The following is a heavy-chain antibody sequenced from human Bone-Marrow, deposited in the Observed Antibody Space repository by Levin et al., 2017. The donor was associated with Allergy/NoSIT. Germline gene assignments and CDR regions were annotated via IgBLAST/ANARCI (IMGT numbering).Heavy chain of an antibody. Sequence: SCAASGFTFSSYGMHWVRQAPGKGLEWVAVISYDGSNKYYADSVKGRFTISRDNSKNTLYLQMNSLRAEDTAVYYCAKDNGGSRGYFDYWGQGTLVTVSS. CDR2: ISYDGSNK. CDR1: GFTFSSYG. J-gene: IGHJ4*02. V-gene: IGHV3-30*18. CDR3: AKDNGGSRGYFDY. D-gene: IGHD2-8*01.